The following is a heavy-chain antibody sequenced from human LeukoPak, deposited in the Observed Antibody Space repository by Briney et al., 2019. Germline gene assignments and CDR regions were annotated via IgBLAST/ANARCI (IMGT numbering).Heavy chain of an antibody. V-gene: IGHV1-18*01. J-gene: IGHJ4*02. D-gene: IGHD2-15*01. Sequence: ASVKVSCQASDYTFTSFGITWVRQAPGQGLEWMGWISAYSGNINYAQKFQGRVTMTTDTSTSTAYMELRSLRSDDTAVYYCARDNIVVVVAATRRDGDYWGQGTLVTVSS. CDR3: ARDNIVVVVAATRRDGDY. CDR2: ISAYSGNI. CDR1: DYTFTSFG.